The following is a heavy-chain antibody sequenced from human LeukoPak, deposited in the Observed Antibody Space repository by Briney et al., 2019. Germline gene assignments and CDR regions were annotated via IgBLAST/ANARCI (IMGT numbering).Heavy chain of an antibody. D-gene: IGHD3-22*01. CDR3: ARTRYDYDSIGYSH. CDR1: GYSFTSYW. Sequence: KVSCKGSGYSFTSYWIGWVRQMPGKGLEWMGIIYPGDSDTRYSPSLQGQVTISADKSISTAYLQWSSLKASDTAMYYCARTRYDYDSIGYSHWGQGTLVTVSS. J-gene: IGHJ4*02. V-gene: IGHV5-51*01. CDR2: IYPGDSDT.